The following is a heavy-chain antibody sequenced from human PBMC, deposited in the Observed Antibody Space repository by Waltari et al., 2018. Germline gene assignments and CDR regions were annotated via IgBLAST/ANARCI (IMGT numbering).Heavy chain of an antibody. CDR3: ATYIGASVGTAAFDV. CDR1: GGSITSTSHY. CDR2: RSYSGAT. V-gene: IGHV4-39*01. J-gene: IGHJ3*01. D-gene: IGHD5-12*01. Sequence: QLQLQESGPGLVKPSETLSLTCSVSGGSITSTSHYWGWIRQPPGQGLEWIGTRSYSGATYSGPSLMSLVTVTRDTSKNQLSMKLGSVTAADTAVYYCATYIGASVGTAAFDVWGQGTMVTVSS.